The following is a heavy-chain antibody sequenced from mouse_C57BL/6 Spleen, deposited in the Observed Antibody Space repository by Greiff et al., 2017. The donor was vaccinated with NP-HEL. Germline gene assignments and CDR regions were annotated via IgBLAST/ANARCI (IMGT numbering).Heavy chain of an antibody. V-gene: IGHV7-3*01. J-gene: IGHJ2*01. Sequence: DVMLVESGGGLVQPGGSLSLSCAASGFTFTDYCMSWVRQPPGKALEWLGFIRNKANGYTTEYSASVKGRFTISRDNSQSILYLQMNALRAEDSATYCCARFVSGGRVFDYWGQVTTLTVSS. CDR1: GFTFTDYC. D-gene: IGHD1-3*01. CDR2: IRNKANGYTT. CDR3: ARFVSGGRVFDY.